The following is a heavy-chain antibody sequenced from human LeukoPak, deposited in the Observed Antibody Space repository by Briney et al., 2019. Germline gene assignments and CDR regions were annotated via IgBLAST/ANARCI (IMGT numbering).Heavy chain of an antibody. CDR2: IIPIFGTA. J-gene: IGHJ4*02. D-gene: IGHD6-6*01. Sequence: ASVKVSCKASGGTFSSYAISWVRQAPGQGLEWMGGIIPIFGTANYAQKFQGRVTITTDESTSTAYMELSSLRSEDTAMYYCASGWYSSSPPYYFDYWGQGTLVTVSS. CDR3: ASGWYSSSPPYYFDY. V-gene: IGHV1-69*05. CDR1: GGTFSSYA.